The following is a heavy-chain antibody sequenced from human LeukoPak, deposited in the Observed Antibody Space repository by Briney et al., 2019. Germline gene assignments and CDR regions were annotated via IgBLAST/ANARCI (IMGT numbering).Heavy chain of an antibody. D-gene: IGHD3-10*01. Sequence: SETLSLTCAVYGGPFSGYYWSWIRQPPGKGLEWIGEINHSGSTNYNPSLKSRVTISVDTSKNQFSLKLSSVTAADTAVYYCARGSSVLLWFGDIPLDYWGQGTLVTVSS. CDR1: GGPFSGYY. CDR2: INHSGST. J-gene: IGHJ4*02. V-gene: IGHV4-34*01. CDR3: ARGSSVLLWFGDIPLDY.